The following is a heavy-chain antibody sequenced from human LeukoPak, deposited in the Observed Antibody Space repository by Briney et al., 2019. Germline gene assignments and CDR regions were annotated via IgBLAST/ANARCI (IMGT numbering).Heavy chain of an antibody. Sequence: GASVKVSCKASGYTFTGYYMHWVRKAPGPGLELMGRINPNSGGTNYAQKFQGRATMTRDTSISTAYMELSRLRSDDTAVYYCARAAVELLWFGETLGYWGQGTLVTVSS. CDR2: INPNSGGT. CDR1: GYTFTGYY. J-gene: IGHJ4*02. V-gene: IGHV1-2*06. D-gene: IGHD3-10*01. CDR3: ARAAVELLWFGETLGY.